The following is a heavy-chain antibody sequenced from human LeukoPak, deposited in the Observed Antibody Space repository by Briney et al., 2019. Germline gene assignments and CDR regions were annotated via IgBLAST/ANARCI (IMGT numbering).Heavy chain of an antibody. J-gene: IGHJ4*02. Sequence: PGGSLRLSCAASGFTLTNFAMNWVRQAPGKGLEWVSSISGSGGSTYYADSAKGRFTISRDSSKNTLFLQMNSLRAEDTAVYYCAKGSSGYSFDYWGQGTLVTVSS. CDR2: ISGSGGST. D-gene: IGHD3-22*01. CDR3: AKGSSGYSFDY. CDR1: GFTLTNFA. V-gene: IGHV3-23*01.